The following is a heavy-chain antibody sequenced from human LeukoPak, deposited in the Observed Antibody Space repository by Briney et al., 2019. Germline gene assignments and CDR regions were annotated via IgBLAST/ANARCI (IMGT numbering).Heavy chain of an antibody. D-gene: IGHD7-27*01. V-gene: IGHV4-59*12. J-gene: IGHJ4*02. CDR1: GGSISSYY. Sequence: SETLSLTCTVSGGSISSYYWSWIRQPPGKGLEWIGYIYYSGSTNYNPSLKSRVTISVDTSKNQFSLKLSSVTAADTAVYYCVWGSYFDYWGQGTLVTVSS. CDR2: IYYSGST. CDR3: VWGSYFDY.